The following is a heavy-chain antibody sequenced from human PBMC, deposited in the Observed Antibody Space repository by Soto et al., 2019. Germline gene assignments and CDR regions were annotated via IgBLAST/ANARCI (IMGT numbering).Heavy chain of an antibody. CDR2: INHSGST. Sequence: QVQLQQWGAGLLKPSETLSLTCAVYGGSFSGYYWSWIRQPPGKGLEWIGEINHSGSTNYNPSLKRRVTISVDTSKNQFSLKLSSVTAADTAVYYCALITSGLQHPPGDYWGQGTLVTVSS. V-gene: IGHV4-34*01. D-gene: IGHD4-4*01. CDR3: ALITSGLQHPPGDY. J-gene: IGHJ4*02. CDR1: GGSFSGYY.